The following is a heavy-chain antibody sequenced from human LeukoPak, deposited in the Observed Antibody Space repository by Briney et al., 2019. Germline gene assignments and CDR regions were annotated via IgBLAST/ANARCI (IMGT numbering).Heavy chain of an antibody. CDR2: IEQGESDK. V-gene: IGHV3-7*01. D-gene: IGHD1-14*01. CDR1: GFTFSGHW. Sequence: RRSLRLSCAASGFTFSGHWMSCVRQAPGKGLGWVANIEQGESDKYCVESVKGRFTICRENANNLRYLEMNSLRGEDTAVYYCTRDRSRAEDDWGQGTLVTVSS. CDR3: TRDRSRAEDD. J-gene: IGHJ4*02.